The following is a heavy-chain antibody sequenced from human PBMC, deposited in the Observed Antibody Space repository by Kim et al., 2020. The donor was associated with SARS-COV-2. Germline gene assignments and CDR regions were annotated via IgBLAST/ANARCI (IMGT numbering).Heavy chain of an antibody. D-gene: IGHD7-27*01. CDR3: ARELGMSGRWYFDL. V-gene: IGHV3-13*01. Sequence: GGSLRLSCAASGFTFSTYDMHWVRQVIGKGLEWVSVMGSAGGTTYADSVKGRFTISRENAKYSLYLQMNSLRAEDRGVYYCARELGMSGRWYFDLWGRGTLVTVSS. CDR2: MGSAGGT. J-gene: IGHJ2*01. CDR1: GFTFSTYD.